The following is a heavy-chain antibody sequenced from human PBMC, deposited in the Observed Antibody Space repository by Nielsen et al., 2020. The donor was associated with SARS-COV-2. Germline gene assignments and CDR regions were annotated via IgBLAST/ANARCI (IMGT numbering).Heavy chain of an antibody. Sequence: GGSLRLSCAASGFTFDDYAMHWVRQAPGKGLEWVSGISWSSGSIGYADSVKGRFTISRDNAKNSLYLQMNSLRAEDTALYYCAKVDYYGSGGAYWGQGTLVTVSS. J-gene: IGHJ4*02. CDR3: AKVDYYGSGGAY. CDR2: ISWSSGSI. CDR1: GFTFDDYA. V-gene: IGHV3-9*01. D-gene: IGHD3-10*01.